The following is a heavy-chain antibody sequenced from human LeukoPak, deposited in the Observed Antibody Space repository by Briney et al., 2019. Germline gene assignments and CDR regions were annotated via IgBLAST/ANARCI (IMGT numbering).Heavy chain of an antibody. D-gene: IGHD3-10*01. V-gene: IGHV4-31*03. Sequence: SETLSLTCTVSVGSISSGRYYWSWIRQHPGKGLEWIGYIYYSGSTYYNPSLKSRVTISVDTSKNQFSLKLSSVTAADTAVYYCARVSRAGYFDYWGQGTLVTVSS. CDR1: VGSISSGRYY. CDR3: ARVSRAGYFDY. J-gene: IGHJ4*02. CDR2: IYYSGST.